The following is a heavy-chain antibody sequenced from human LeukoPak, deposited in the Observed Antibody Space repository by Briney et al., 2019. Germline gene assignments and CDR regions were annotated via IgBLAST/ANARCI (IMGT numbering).Heavy chain of an antibody. CDR1: GFTFSSYA. J-gene: IGHJ4*02. D-gene: IGHD1-26*01. CDR3: AICSGGYLPRSFDY. CDR2: ISGSGGST. V-gene: IGHV3-23*01. Sequence: GGCLRLSCAASGFTFSSYAMSWLRQAPAKALVLGSAISGSGGSTYYADSVKGRVTISGDKSKNQLSLQMNTLTAEDTPVYYCAICSGGYLPRSFDYWGERTLVTVSS.